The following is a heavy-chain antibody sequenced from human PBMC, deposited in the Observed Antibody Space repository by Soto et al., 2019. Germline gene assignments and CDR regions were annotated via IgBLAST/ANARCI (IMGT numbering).Heavy chain of an antibody. CDR1: GYTFTGYY. CDR3: AGLPDHWYGMDV. CDR2: INPNSGGT. Sequence: SVKGSCTASGYTFTGYYMHWVRQAPGQGLEWMGWINPNSGGTNYAQKFQGRVTMTRDTSISTAYMELSRLRSDATAVYYCAGLPDHWYGMDVWGQGTTVTVSS. D-gene: IGHD4-17*01. J-gene: IGHJ6*02. V-gene: IGHV1-2*02.